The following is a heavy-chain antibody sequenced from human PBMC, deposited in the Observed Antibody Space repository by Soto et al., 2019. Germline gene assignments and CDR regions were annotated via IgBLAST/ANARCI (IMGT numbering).Heavy chain of an antibody. CDR1: GGTFSSYA. V-gene: IGHV1-69*06. D-gene: IGHD1-26*01. CDR2: IIPIFGTE. J-gene: IGHJ4*02. Sequence: QVQLVQSGAEVKKPVSSVKVSCKASGGTFSSYAISWVRQAPGKGLEWMGGIIPIFGTENYAQKFQGRVTITADKSTSTAYMELSSLRSEDTAVYYCASSRGGWDKGRFDYWGQGTLVTVSS. CDR3: ASSRGGWDKGRFDY.